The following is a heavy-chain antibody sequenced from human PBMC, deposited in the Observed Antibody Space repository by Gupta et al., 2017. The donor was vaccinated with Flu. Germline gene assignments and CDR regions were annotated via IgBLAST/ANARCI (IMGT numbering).Heavy chain of an antibody. V-gene: IGHV1-69*06. CDR1: GGTLSSYA. J-gene: IGHJ6*03. D-gene: IGHD2-2*02. CDR2: IIPIFGTA. Sequence: VQLVQSGDEVKKPGSSVKVSCKASGGTLSSYAISWVRQAPGQGLEWMGWIIPIFGTANYAQKFQGRVTITADKSTSTSYMELSSLRSEATAVYYCATRRWYCSSTSCYTPFYYYYYYMDVWGKGTTVTVSS. CDR3: ATRRWYCSSTSCYTPFYYYYYYMDV.